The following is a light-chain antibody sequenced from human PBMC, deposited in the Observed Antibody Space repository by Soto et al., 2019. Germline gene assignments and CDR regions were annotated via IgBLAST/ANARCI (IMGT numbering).Light chain of an antibody. V-gene: IGLV2-14*01. CDR3: ISSTSSSTL. Sequence: QSALTQPASVSGSPGQSITISCTGASSDVGGYDYVSWYQHHPGKAPKLLIYEVSNRPSGVSNRFSGSKSGNTAALTISGLHAEDEADYYCISSTSSSTLFGGGTQLTVL. J-gene: IGLJ2*01. CDR1: SSDVGGYDY. CDR2: EVS.